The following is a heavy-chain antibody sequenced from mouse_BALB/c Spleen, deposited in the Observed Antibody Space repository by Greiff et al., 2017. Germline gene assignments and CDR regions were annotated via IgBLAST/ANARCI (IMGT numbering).Heavy chain of an antibody. J-gene: IGHJ3*01. Sequence: QVQLKQSAAELARPGASVKMSCKASGYTFTSYTMHWVKQRPGQGLEWIGYINPSSGYTEYNQKFKDKTTLTADNSSSTAYMQLSSLTSEDSAVYYCARSNSGGAAWFAYWGQGTLVTVSA. CDR1: GYTFTSYT. V-gene: IGHV1-4*02. D-gene: IGHD3-2*02. CDR2: INPSSGYT. CDR3: ARSNSGGAAWFAY.